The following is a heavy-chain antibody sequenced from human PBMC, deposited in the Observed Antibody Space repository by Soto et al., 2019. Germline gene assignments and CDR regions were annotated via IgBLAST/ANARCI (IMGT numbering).Heavy chain of an antibody. V-gene: IGHV3-64*01. CDR3: AKDNDRGVINYFDY. Sequence: GGSLSLSYAASGFTFSSYAMHWVLQAPGKGLEYVSAISSNGGSIYYGNSVKGRFTISRDNSKNTLYLQMGSLRAEDMAVYYCAKDNDRGVINYFDYWGQGTLVTVSS. D-gene: IGHD3-10*02. J-gene: IGHJ4*02. CDR1: GFTFSSYA. CDR2: ISSNGGSI.